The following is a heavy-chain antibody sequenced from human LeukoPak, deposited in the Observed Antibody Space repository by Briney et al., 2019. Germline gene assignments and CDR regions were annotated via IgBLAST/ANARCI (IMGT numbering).Heavy chain of an antibody. CDR2: IYSGGST. CDR3: AKDHPDWGSSFDS. V-gene: IGHV3-53*01. D-gene: IGHD7-27*01. J-gene: IGHJ4*02. Sequence: GGSLRLSCAASGFTVSSNYMSWVRQAPGKGLEWVSVIYSGGSTYYADSVNGRFTISRDNSKNTLYLQMNSLRVGDTAVYYCAKDHPDWGSSFDSWGQGTLVTVSS. CDR1: GFTVSSNY.